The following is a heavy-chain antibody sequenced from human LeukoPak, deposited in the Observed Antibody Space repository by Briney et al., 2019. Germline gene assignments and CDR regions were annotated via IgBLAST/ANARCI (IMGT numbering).Heavy chain of an antibody. Sequence: GRSLRLSCAASGFTFSSYAMHWVRQAPGKGLEWVAVISYDGSNKYHADSVKGRFTISRDNSKNTLYLQMNSLRAEDTAVYYCARAGYYDSSGYPSGLGAFDIWGQGTMVTASS. J-gene: IGHJ3*02. D-gene: IGHD3-22*01. CDR1: GFTFSSYA. CDR2: ISYDGSNK. CDR3: ARAGYYDSSGYPSGLGAFDI. V-gene: IGHV3-30*01.